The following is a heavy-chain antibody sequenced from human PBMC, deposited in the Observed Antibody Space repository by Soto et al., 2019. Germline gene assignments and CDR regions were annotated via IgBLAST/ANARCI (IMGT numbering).Heavy chain of an antibody. Sequence: PGGSLRLSCAASGFTFSNAWMNWVRQAPGKGLEWVGRIKSKTDGGTTDYAAPVKGRFTISRDDSKNTLYLQMNSLKTEDTAVYYCTTAAYCSSTSCSTYWYFDLWGRGTLVTVSS. J-gene: IGHJ2*01. CDR3: TTAAYCSSTSCSTYWYFDL. CDR2: IKSKTDGGTT. CDR1: GFTFSNAW. D-gene: IGHD2-2*02. V-gene: IGHV3-15*07.